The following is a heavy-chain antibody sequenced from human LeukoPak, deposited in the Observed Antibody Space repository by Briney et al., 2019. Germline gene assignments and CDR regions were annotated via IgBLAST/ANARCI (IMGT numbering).Heavy chain of an antibody. CDR2: MDPNSGNT. J-gene: IGHJ5*02. CDR3: ARGRGSGWYDGNWFDP. D-gene: IGHD6-19*01. V-gene: IGHV1-8*03. CDR1: GYTLTSYD. Sequence: GASVKVSCKASGYTLTSYDINWVRQATGQGLEWMGWMDPNSGNTGYAQKFQGRVTITRNTSISTAYMELSSLRSEDTAVYYCARGRGSGWYDGNWFDPWGQGTLVTVSS.